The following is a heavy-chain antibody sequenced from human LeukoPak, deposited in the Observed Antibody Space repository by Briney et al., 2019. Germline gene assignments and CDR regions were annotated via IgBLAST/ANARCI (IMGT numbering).Heavy chain of an antibody. CDR3: ARDFSDVVVVAASWFDP. V-gene: IGHV1-69*13. Sequence: ASVKVSCKASGGTFSSYAISWVRQATGQGLEWMGGIIPIFGTANYAQKFQGRVTITADESTSTAYMELSSLRSEDTAVYYCARDFSDVVVVAASWFDPWGQGTLVTVSS. J-gene: IGHJ5*02. D-gene: IGHD2-15*01. CDR1: GGTFSSYA. CDR2: IIPIFGTA.